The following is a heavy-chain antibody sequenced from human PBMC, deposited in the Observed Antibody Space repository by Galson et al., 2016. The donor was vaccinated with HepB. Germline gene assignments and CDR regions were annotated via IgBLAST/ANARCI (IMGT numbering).Heavy chain of an antibody. D-gene: IGHD4-17*01. V-gene: IGHV3-23*01. CDR3: AKDRLSGHGDYSWGIFDI. J-gene: IGHJ3*02. CDR1: GLSLSPYA. CDR2: ISASGGSK. Sequence: SLRLSCAGSGLSLSPYAMSWGRQAPGKGLEWVSGISASGGSKTYADSVRGRFIISRDNPNNKLFLQMNSLTTEDTAICFCAKDRLSGHGDYSWGIFDIWGRGTEVTVSS.